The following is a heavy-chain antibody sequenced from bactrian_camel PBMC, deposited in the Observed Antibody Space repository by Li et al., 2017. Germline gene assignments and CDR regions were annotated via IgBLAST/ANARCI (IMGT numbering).Heavy chain of an antibody. J-gene: IGHJ4*01. CDR2: IRRSGGET. D-gene: IGHD2*01. CDR1: GHSRGSNC. Sequence: HVQLVESGGGSVQTGGSLRLSCVVSGHSRGSNCVGWYRLPPGRAPAEREGIAAIRRSGGETWYAGSVKGRFTISQDSARNTVYLQMNSLKSEDTALYYCAADPGSRQIYEYGYWGQGTQVTVS. CDR3: AADPGSRQIYEYGY. V-gene: IGHV3-3*01.